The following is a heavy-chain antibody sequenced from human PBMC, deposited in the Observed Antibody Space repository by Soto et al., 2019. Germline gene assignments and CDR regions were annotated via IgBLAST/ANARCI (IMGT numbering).Heavy chain of an antibody. CDR3: ASRYCSSTSCPNWFDP. CDR1: GGSFSGYY. D-gene: IGHD2-2*01. CDR2: INHSGST. J-gene: IGHJ5*02. V-gene: IGHV4-34*01. Sequence: QVQLQQWGAGLLKPSETLSLTCAVYGGSFSGYYWSWIRQPPGKGLEWIGAINHSGSTNYNPSLKSRVTISVDTSKNQFSLKLSSVTAADTAVYYCASRYCSSTSCPNWFDPWGQGTLVTVSS.